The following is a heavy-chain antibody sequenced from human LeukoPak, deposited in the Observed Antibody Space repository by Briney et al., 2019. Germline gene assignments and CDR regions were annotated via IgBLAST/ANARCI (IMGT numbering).Heavy chain of an antibody. CDR1: GFTFSTYS. V-gene: IGHV3-30*04. CDR3: AKEGAGGGRSDY. D-gene: IGHD1-26*01. J-gene: IGHJ4*02. Sequence: GRSLRLSCAASGFTFSTYSMHWVRQAPGEGLDWVAVISHDVRNKYYADSVKGRFTISRDNSKNTLYLQMHSLRAEDTAVYYCAKEGAGGGRSDYWGQGTLVTVSS. CDR2: ISHDVRNK.